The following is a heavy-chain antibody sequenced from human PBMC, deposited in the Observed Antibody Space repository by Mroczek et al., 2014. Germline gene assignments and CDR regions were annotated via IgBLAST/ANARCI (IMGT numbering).Heavy chain of an antibody. CDR3: AILNPLLGDVITMPNWFNP. CDR2: INHSGST. V-gene: IGHV4-34*01. J-gene: IGHJ5*02. Sequence: QVQLQESGAGLLKPSETLSLTCAVYGGSFSGYYWSWIRQPPGKGLEWIGEINHSGSTNYNPSLKSRVTISVDTSKNQFSLKLSSVTAADTAVYYCAILNPLLGDVITMPNWFNPWGQGTLVTVSS. CDR1: GGSFSGYY. D-gene: IGHD3-10*01.